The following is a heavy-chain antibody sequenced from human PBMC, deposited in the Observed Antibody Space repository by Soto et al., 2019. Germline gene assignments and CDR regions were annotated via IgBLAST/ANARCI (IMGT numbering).Heavy chain of an antibody. Sequence: QLQQWGAGLLKPSETLSLTCVVSGGSFSTYYYNWIRQSPGKGLEWIGEINHSGSNNYSPSLKSRVTISLDTAKNQVSLKLTSVTAADTAVYYCARGGSNDWQVAFDIWGQGTMVTVSS. D-gene: IGHD3-9*01. CDR2: INHSGSN. J-gene: IGHJ3*02. CDR3: ARGGSNDWQVAFDI. V-gene: IGHV4-34*01. CDR1: GGSFSTYY.